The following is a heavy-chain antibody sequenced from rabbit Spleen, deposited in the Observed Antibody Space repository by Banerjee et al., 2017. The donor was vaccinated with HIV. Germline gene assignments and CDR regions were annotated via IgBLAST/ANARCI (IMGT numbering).Heavy chain of an antibody. CDR1: GFSFSSSYN. CDR2: IYTGDGKT. J-gene: IGHJ4*01. CDR3: ARYVRSNDYYNL. Sequence: QEQLVESGGGLVQPEGSLTLTCKASGFSFSSSYNMCWVRQAPGKGLEWIACIYTGDGKTYYASWAKGRFTISKTSSTVDLKMTSLTAADTATYFCARYVRSNDYYNLWGQGTLVTVS. D-gene: IGHD1-1*01. V-gene: IGHV1S45*01.